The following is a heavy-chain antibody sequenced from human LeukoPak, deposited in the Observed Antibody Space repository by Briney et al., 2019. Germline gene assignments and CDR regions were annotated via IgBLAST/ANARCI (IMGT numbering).Heavy chain of an antibody. CDR1: GFAFNTYA. CDR3: AKEHYDFWSGYYN. D-gene: IGHD3-3*01. CDR2: ISGSGGST. V-gene: IGHV3-23*01. Sequence: GGSLRLSCAAPGFAFNTYAMSWVRQAPGKGLEWVSTISGSGGSTYYADSVKGRFTISRDNSKDTLHLQMNSLRAEDTAVYHCAKEHYDFWSGYYNWGQGTLVTVSS. J-gene: IGHJ1*01.